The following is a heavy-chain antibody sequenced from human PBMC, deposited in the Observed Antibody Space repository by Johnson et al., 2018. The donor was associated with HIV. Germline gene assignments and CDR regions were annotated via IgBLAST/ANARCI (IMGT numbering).Heavy chain of an antibody. CDR1: GFIFNDYA. CDR3: ARAPWAGYSYGLLD. CDR2: LSWNSDSI. J-gene: IGHJ3*01. Sequence: QLVESGGGLVQPGRSLRLSCVASGFIFNDYAMHWVRQVPEKGLEWVAALSWNSDSIYYADSVKGRFTISRDNAKDTLYLQLNSLTAEDTAVYYCARAPWAGYSYGLLDWGQGTMVTVSS. D-gene: IGHD5-18*01. V-gene: IGHV3-9*01.